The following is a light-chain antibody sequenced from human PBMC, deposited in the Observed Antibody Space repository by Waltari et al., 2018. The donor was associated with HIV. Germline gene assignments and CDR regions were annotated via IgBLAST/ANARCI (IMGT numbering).Light chain of an antibody. CDR3: YSTNIRGNSRL. Sequence: SSELTQPPSVSVSPGQTARITCSGDALPKEYAHWYQQRSGQAPVLVIYEDTKRPSGIPERFSGSTSGTMSTLIITGAQVEDEGDYYCYSTNIRGNSRLFSGGTKLTVL. CDR1: ALPKEY. CDR2: EDT. J-gene: IGLJ2*01. V-gene: IGLV3-10*01.